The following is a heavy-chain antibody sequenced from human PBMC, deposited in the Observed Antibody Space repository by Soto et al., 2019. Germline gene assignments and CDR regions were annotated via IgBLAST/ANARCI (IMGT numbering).Heavy chain of an antibody. Sequence: PSETLALTCTVSGGSVGSGSYYWSWIRQPQGKGLEWVGYIYYSGSTNYNPSLKRRVTISVDTSKNQFSLKQSPVTAADTAVYYCARGHFVFWSSPLPPCSALDLWGRDTPATVS. V-gene: IGHV4-61*01. J-gene: IGHJ6*03. CDR1: GGSVGSGSYY. CDR3: ARGHFVFWSSPLPPCSALDL. CDR2: IYYSGST. D-gene: IGHD3-3*01.